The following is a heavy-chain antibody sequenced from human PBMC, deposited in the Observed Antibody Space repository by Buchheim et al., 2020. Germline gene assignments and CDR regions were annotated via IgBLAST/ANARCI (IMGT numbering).Heavy chain of an antibody. Sequence: QVQLVESGGGVVQPGRSLRLSCAASGFTFSSYAMHWVRQAPGKGLEWVAVISYDGSNKYYADSVKGRFTISSDNSKNTLYLQMNSLRAEDTAVYYCARGEHGRVAAFDYWGQGTL. CDR2: ISYDGSNK. CDR3: ARGEHGRVAAFDY. D-gene: IGHD1/OR15-1a*01. CDR1: GFTFSSYA. J-gene: IGHJ4*02. V-gene: IGHV3-30*04.